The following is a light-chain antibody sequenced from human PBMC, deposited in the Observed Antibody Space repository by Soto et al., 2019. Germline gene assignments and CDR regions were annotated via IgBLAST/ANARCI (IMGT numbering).Light chain of an antibody. J-gene: IGKJ5*01. V-gene: IGKV1-39*01. Sequence: DIQMTQSPSSLSASVGDRVTSTCRASQSISSYLNWYQQKPGKAPKLLIYAASSLQSGVPSRFSGSGSGTDFTLTISSLQPEDFATYYCQQSYSTPSITVGQGTRLEIK. CDR2: AAS. CDR3: QQSYSTPSIT. CDR1: QSISSY.